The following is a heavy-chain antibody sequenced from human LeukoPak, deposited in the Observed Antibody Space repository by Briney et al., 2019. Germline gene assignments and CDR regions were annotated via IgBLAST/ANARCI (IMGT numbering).Heavy chain of an antibody. J-gene: IGHJ5*02. V-gene: IGHV1-2*02. Sequence: GASVNVSCKASGYTFTGYYMHWVRQAPGQGLEWMGWINPNSGGTNYAQKFQGRVTMTRDTSISTAYMELSRLRSDDTAVYYCARALRPRYCSSTSCYNKGGFDPWGQGTLVTVSS. D-gene: IGHD2-2*02. CDR2: INPNSGGT. CDR1: GYTFTGYY. CDR3: ARALRPRYCSSTSCYNKGGFDP.